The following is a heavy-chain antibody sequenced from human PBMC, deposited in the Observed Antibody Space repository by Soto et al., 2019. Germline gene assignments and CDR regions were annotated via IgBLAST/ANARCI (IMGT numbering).Heavy chain of an antibody. CDR2: ISGSGGST. D-gene: IGHD6-19*01. Sequence: SGFTFNSYDMSWVRQAPGKGLERVSTISGSGGSTYYADSVKGRLTISRDNSKNTLYLQMNSLRAEDTAVYYCARAKTSGWYFSDYWGQGTLVTVSS. J-gene: IGHJ4*02. CDR1: GFTFNSYD. V-gene: IGHV3-23*01. CDR3: ARAKTSGWYFSDY.